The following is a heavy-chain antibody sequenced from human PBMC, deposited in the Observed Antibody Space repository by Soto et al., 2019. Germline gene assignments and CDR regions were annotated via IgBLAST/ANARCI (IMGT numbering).Heavy chain of an antibody. CDR1: GFTFSSYG. V-gene: IGHV3-33*01. Sequence: GGSLRLSCAASGFTFSSYGMHWVRQAPGKGLEWVAVIWYDGSNKYYADSVKGRFTISRDNSKNTLYLQMNSLRAEDTAVYYCARGYSSSWYDYWSQGTLVTVSS. CDR3: ARGYSSSWYDY. D-gene: IGHD6-13*01. J-gene: IGHJ4*02. CDR2: IWYDGSNK.